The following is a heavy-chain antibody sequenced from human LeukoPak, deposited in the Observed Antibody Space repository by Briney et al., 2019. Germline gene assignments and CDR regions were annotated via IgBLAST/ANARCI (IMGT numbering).Heavy chain of an antibody. Sequence: GGSLRLSCVASGFTFSSYAMHWVRQAPGKGLEWVAVISYDGSNKYYADSVKGRFTISRDNSKNTLYLQMNSLRAEDTAVYYCARTRRRRIAGGAFDIWGQGTMVTVSS. CDR3: ARTRRRRIAGGAFDI. J-gene: IGHJ3*02. CDR2: ISYDGSNK. V-gene: IGHV3-30*04. D-gene: IGHD6-13*01. CDR1: GFTFSSYA.